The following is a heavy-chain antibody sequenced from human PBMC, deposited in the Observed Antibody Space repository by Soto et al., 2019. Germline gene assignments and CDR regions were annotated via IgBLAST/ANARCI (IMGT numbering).Heavy chain of an antibody. CDR3: ARDRYYDSSGYYTYFDY. Sequence: KPGGSLRLSCAASGFTFSSYSMNWVRQAPGKGLEWVSSISSSSSYIYYADSVKGRFTISRDNAKNSLYLQMNSLRAEDTAVYYCARDRYYDSSGYYTYFDYWGQGTLVTVSS. D-gene: IGHD3-22*01. CDR2: ISSSSSYI. CDR1: GFTFSSYS. J-gene: IGHJ4*02. V-gene: IGHV3-21*01.